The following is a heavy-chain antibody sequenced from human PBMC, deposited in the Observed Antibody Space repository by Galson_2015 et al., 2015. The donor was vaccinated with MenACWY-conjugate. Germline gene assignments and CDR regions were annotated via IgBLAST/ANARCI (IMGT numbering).Heavy chain of an antibody. CDR3: TRVGGSGWRTGPFDY. CDR2: IRSKAYGGTT. D-gene: IGHD6-19*01. J-gene: IGHJ4*02. CDR1: GFTFSNAW. V-gene: IGHV3-49*04. Sequence: SLRLSCAASGFTFSNAWMNWVRQAPGKGLEWVGFIRSKAYGGTTEYAASVKGRFTISRDDSKSIAYLQMNSLKTEDTAVYYCTRVGGSGWRTGPFDYWGQGTLVTVSS.